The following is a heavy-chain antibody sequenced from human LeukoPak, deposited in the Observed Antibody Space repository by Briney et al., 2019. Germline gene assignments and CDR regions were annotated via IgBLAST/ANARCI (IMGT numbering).Heavy chain of an antibody. CDR3: AKDPYCSSTSCYVLGN. CDR1: GLTFSSYA. Sequence: PGGSLRLSCAASGLTFSSYAMSWVRQAPGKGLEWVSAIGGSGGSTYYADSVKGRFTISRDNSKNTLYLQMNSLRAEDTAVYYCAKDPYCSSTSCYVLGNWGQGTLVTVSS. D-gene: IGHD2-2*01. V-gene: IGHV3-23*01. CDR2: IGGSGGST. J-gene: IGHJ1*01.